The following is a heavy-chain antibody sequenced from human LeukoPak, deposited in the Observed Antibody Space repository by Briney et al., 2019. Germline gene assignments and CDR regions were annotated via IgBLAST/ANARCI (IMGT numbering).Heavy chain of an antibody. J-gene: IGHJ6*02. Sequence: GDSLKISCEGSGYRFTSYWIGWVRPMPGKGLEWMGIIYPGDSETRYSPSFQGQVTISVDKSISTAYLQWSSLKASDTAMYYCARHSYCSSITCYYYYGMDVWGQGTTVTVSS. V-gene: IGHV5-51*01. D-gene: IGHD2-2*01. CDR3: ARHSYCSSITCYYYYGMDV. CDR2: IYPGDSET. CDR1: GYRFTSYW.